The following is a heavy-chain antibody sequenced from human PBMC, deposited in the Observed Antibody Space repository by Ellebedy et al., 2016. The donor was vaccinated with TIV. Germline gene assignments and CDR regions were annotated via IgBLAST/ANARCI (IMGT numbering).Heavy chain of an antibody. CDR3: ARQESDGYKY. Sequence: GESLKISCQVSGYIFSSYWISWVRQMPGKGLEWLGRIVPSDSSTKYNPSFEGHVTVSADRSLSTAYLQWSNLKASDTGTYYCARQESDGYKYWGQGSLVTVSS. CDR2: IVPSDSST. V-gene: IGHV5-10-1*01. J-gene: IGHJ4*02. CDR1: GYIFSSYW. D-gene: IGHD5-24*01.